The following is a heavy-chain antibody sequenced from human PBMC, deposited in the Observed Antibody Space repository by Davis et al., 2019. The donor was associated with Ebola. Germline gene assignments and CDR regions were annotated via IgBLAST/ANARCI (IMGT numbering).Heavy chain of an antibody. CDR2: ISYDGSNK. D-gene: IGHD6-13*01. CDR3: ARGSSSSWQPNYYYYYGMDV. J-gene: IGHJ6*04. V-gene: IGHV3-30-3*01. Sequence: GESLKISCAASGFTFSSYAMHWVRQAPGKGLEWVAVISYDGSNKYYADSVKGRFTISRDNSKNTLYLQMNSLRAEDTAVYYCARGSSSSWQPNYYYYYGMDVWGKGTTVTVSS. CDR1: GFTFSSYA.